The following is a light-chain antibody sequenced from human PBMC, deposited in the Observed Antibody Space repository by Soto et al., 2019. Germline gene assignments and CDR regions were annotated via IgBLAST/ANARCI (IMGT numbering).Light chain of an antibody. Sequence: SYELTQPPSVSVSPGQTASITCSGDKLGDKYACWYQQKPGQSPVLVIYQDSKRPSGIPERFSGSNSGNTATLTISGTQAMDEADYYCQAWDSSNVVFGGWPKVTVL. J-gene: IGLJ2*01. CDR3: QAWDSSNVV. CDR2: QDS. CDR1: KLGDKY. V-gene: IGLV3-1*01.